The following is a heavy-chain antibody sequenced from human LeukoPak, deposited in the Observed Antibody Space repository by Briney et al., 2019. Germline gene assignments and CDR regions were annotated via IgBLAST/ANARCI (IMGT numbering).Heavy chain of an antibody. CDR1: GFTFSSYS. V-gene: IGHV3-21*01. J-gene: IGHJ4*02. D-gene: IGHD6-13*01. CDR2: ISSSSSYI. CDR3: ARDDIAAAGSDY. Sequence: GGSLRLSCAASGFTFSSYSMYWVRQAPGKGLEWVSSISSSSSYIYYADSVKGRFTISRDNAKNSLYLQMNSLRAEDTAVYYCARDDIAAAGSDYWGQGTLVTVSS.